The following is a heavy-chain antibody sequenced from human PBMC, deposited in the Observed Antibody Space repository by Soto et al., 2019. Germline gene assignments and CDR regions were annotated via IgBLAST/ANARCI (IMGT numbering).Heavy chain of an antibody. CDR1: GFTFDTYA. Sequence: GGSLRLSCAASGFTFDTYAMSWVRQAPGKGLDWVSGISGEAVSTKCADSVKGRCTVSRDNSKNTMYLQLDSLRDDDTATYYCEKDFIDQNGIYDPFDFCGQLTMVPVSS. V-gene: IGHV3-23*01. J-gene: IGHJ3*01. CDR2: ISGEAVST. D-gene: IGHD3-3*02. CDR3: EKDFIDQNGIYDPFDF.